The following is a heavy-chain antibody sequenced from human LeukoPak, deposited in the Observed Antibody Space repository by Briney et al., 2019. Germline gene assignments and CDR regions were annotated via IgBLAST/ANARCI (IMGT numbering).Heavy chain of an antibody. CDR3: ARGGIVGVNNWFDP. Sequence: GASVKVSCKASGYTFTSYDITWVRQAPGQGLEWVGWISGYNGNTNCAQKLQGRVTVTTDTSTSTAYMELRSLRSDDTAVYYCARGGIVGVNNWFDPWGQGTLVTVSS. CDR1: GYTFTSYD. CDR2: ISGYNGNT. D-gene: IGHD1-26*01. J-gene: IGHJ5*02. V-gene: IGHV1-18*01.